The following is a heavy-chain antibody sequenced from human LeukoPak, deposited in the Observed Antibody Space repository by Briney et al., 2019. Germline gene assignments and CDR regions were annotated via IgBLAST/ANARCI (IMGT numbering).Heavy chain of an antibody. Sequence: SQTLSLTCAISGDSVSSNNAVWNWVRQSPSRGLEWLGRTFYRSVWHYDYAVSVQSRITINPDTSKNQFSLQLSSVTPEDTAVYYCAREGTLIRGQMNHLDYWGQGTLVTVSS. J-gene: IGHJ4*02. CDR2: TFYRSVWHY. CDR1: GDSVSSNNAV. V-gene: IGHV6-1*01. CDR3: AREGTLIRGQMNHLDY. D-gene: IGHD3-10*01.